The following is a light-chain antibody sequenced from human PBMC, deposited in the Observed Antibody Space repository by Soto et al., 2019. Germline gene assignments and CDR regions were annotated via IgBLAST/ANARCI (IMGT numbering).Light chain of an antibody. CDR1: QSVSSSY. CDR3: QQYGSSPFT. Sequence: EFVLTQSPGTLSLSPGERATLSCRASQSVSSSYLAWYQQKPGQAPRLLIYGASSRATGIPDRFSGSGSGTDFTLTISRLEPEDCAVYYCQQYGSSPFTFGPGTKVDFK. V-gene: IGKV3-20*01. CDR2: GAS. J-gene: IGKJ3*01.